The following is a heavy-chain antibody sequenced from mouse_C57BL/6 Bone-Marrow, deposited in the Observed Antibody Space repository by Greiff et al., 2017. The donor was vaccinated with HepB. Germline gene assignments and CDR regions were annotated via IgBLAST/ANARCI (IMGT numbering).Heavy chain of an antibody. CDR3: TRDGSSYYWYFDV. CDR1: GYSFTSYY. J-gene: IGHJ1*03. V-gene: IGHV1-66*01. CDR2: IYPGSGNT. D-gene: IGHD1-1*01. Sequence: QVQLQQSGPELVKPGASVKISCKASGYSFTSYYIHWVKQRPGQGLEWIGWIYPGSGNTQYNEKFKGKATLTADTSSSTAYMQLSSLTSEDSAVYYSTRDGSSYYWYFDVWGTGTTVTVSS.